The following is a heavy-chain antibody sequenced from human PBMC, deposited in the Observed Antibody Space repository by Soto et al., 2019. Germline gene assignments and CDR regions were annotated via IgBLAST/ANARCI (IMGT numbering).Heavy chain of an antibody. CDR3: ARVDGYYQSLDP. V-gene: IGHV4-59*01. Sequence: SETLSLTCTVSGAAINSYYWTWIRQAPGMGLEWIGYIYYTGSTNYNPSLESRVTVSVDRSRNQFSLELRSVTAADTAVYYCARVDGYYQSLDPWGQGILVTVSS. CDR1: GAAINSYY. J-gene: IGHJ5*02. CDR2: IYYTGST. D-gene: IGHD3-22*01.